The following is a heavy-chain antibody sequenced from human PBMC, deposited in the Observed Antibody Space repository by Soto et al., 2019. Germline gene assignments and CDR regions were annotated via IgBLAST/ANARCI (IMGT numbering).Heavy chain of an antibody. V-gene: IGHV5-10-1*01. CDR1: GYSFTSYW. CDR3: ARGPPHREYYDFWSGYSNYYGMDV. CDR2: IDPSDSYT. J-gene: IGHJ6*02. Sequence: GESLKISCKGSGYSFTSYWISWVRQMPGKGLEWMGRIDPSDSYTNYSPSFQGHVTISADKPISTAYLQWSSLKASDTAMYYCARGPPHREYYDFWSGYSNYYGMDVWGQGTTVTVSS. D-gene: IGHD3-3*01.